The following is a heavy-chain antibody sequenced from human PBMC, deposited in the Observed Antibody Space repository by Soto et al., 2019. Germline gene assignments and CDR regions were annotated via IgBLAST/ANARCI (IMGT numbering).Heavy chain of an antibody. J-gene: IGHJ6*02. D-gene: IGHD3-10*01. Sequence: RSLTCAVYGGSFSGYYWSWIRQPPGKGLEWIGEINHSGSTNYNPSLKSRVTISVDTSKNQFSLKLSSVTAADTAVYYCARGSSPGVTMVRGVIGYYGMDVWGQGTTVTVSS. CDR2: INHSGST. CDR3: ARGSSPGVTMVRGVIGYYGMDV. CDR1: GGSFSGYY. V-gene: IGHV4-34*01.